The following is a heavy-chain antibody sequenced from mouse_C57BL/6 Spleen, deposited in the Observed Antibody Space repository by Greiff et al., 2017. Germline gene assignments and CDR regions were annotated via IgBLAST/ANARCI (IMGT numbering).Heavy chain of an antibody. CDR1: GYAFSSSW. J-gene: IGHJ4*01. CDR2: LYPGDGDT. CDR3: ARNYGRGGYYAMDY. V-gene: IGHV1-82*01. Sequence: QVQLQQSGPELVKPGASVKISCKASGYAFSSSWMNWVKQRPGKGLEWIGRLYPGDGDTNYNGKFKGEATLTADKSSSTAYMQLSSLTSEDSAVYFCARNYGRGGYYAMDYWGQGTSVTVSS. D-gene: IGHD1-1*01.